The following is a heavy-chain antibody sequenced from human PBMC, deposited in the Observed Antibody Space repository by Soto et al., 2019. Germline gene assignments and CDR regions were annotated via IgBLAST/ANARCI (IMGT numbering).Heavy chain of an antibody. Sequence: VASVKVSCKASGYTFTSYAMHWVRQAPGQRLEWMGWINAGNGNTKYSQKFQDRVTFTRDTSASTAYMELSSLRSEDTAVYYCARELGYCTSTSCSDYYYYYMDVWGKGTTVTVSS. V-gene: IGHV1-3*01. CDR1: GYTFTSYA. J-gene: IGHJ6*03. CDR2: INAGNGNT. D-gene: IGHD2-2*01. CDR3: ARELGYCTSTSCSDYYYYYMDV.